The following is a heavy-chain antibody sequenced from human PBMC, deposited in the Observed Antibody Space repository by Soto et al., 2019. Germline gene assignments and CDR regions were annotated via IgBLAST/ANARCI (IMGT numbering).Heavy chain of an antibody. J-gene: IGHJ4*02. D-gene: IGHD3-10*01. Sequence: QVQLQESGPGLVKPSQTLSLTCTVSGGSLSSVGYYWSGIRQHPGKGLEWIGYIYYSGSTYYNPSLKSRVTISVDTSKKPCSLKLSSVTAADTAVYYCASIVSSAHGEFSDWGQGTLVTVSS. CDR1: GGSLSSVGYY. CDR3: ASIVSSAHGEFSD. V-gene: IGHV4-31*03. CDR2: IYYSGST.